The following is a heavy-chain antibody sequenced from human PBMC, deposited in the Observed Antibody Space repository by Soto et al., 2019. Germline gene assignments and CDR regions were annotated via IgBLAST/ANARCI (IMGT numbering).Heavy chain of an antibody. V-gene: IGHV3-30*18. CDR2: ISYDGSNK. Sequence: QVQLVESGGGVVQPGRSLRLSCAASGFTFSSYGMHWVRQAPGKGLEWVAVISYDGSNKYYADSVKGRFTISRDNSKNTLYLQMNSLRAEDTAVYYCAKDLSSGPHYYDYGMDVWGQGTTVTVSS. CDR3: AKDLSSGPHYYDYGMDV. D-gene: IGHD2-15*01. CDR1: GFTFSSYG. J-gene: IGHJ6*02.